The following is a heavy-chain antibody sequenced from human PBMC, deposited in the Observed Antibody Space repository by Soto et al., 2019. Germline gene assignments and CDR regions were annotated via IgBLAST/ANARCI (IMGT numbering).Heavy chain of an antibody. J-gene: IGHJ5*02. CDR2: IGYSGAT. Sequence: KTSETLSLTCTVSGGSITSGGSFWSWIRQHPGKGPEWIAFIGYSGATSYNPSLASRVTISADTYKSQFSLNLRSVTAADTAVYYCARGGASSKRFGPWGQGTLVTVSS. V-gene: IGHV4-31*03. CDR3: ARGGASSKRFGP. D-gene: IGHD2-15*01. CDR1: GGSITSGGSF.